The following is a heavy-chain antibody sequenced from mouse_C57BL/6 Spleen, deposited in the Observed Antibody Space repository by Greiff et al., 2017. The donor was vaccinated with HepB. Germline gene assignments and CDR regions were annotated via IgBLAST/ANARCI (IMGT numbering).Heavy chain of an antibody. CDR2: ISYDGSN. CDR3: ARGGAYSIFAY. D-gene: IGHD2-3*01. V-gene: IGHV3-6*01. Sequence: VQLQQSGPGLVKPSQSLSLTCSVTGYSITSGYYWNWIRQFPGNKLEWMGYISYDGSNNYNPSLKNRISITRDTSKNQFFLKLNSVTTEDTATYYCARGGAYSIFAYWGQGTLVTVSA. CDR1: GYSITSGYY. J-gene: IGHJ3*01.